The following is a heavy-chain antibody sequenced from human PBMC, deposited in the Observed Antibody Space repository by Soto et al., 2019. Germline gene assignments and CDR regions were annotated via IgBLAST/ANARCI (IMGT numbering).Heavy chain of an antibody. CDR2: IIPIFGTA. J-gene: IGHJ6*02. CDR3: ARVDGGKLWLSDHYYYGMDV. CDR1: GGTFSSYA. D-gene: IGHD5-18*01. V-gene: IGHV1-69*01. Sequence: QVQLVQSGAEVKKPGSSVKVSCKASGGTFSSYAISWVRQAPGQGLEWMGGIIPIFGTANYAQKFQGRVTITADESTSTAYMELSSLRSEDTAVYYCARVDGGKLWLSDHYYYGMDVWGQGTTVTVSS.